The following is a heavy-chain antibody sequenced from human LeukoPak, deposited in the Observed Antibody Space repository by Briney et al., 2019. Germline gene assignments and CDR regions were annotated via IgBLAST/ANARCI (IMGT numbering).Heavy chain of an antibody. CDR1: SGSISSAGYS. J-gene: IGHJ4*02. Sequence: SETLSLTCAVSSGSISSAGYSWSWIRQPPGKGLECIGYIYYTGSTNYNPSLKSRVTISVDTSKNQFSLKLSSVTAADTAVYYCARDTTVYCSGGSCQPGSYDYWGQGTLVTVSS. D-gene: IGHD2-15*01. CDR3: ARDTTVYCSGGSCQPGSYDY. V-gene: IGHV4-30-4*07. CDR2: IYYTGST.